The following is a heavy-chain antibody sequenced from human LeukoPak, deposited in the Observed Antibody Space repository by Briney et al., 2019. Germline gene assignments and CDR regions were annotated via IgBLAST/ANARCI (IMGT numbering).Heavy chain of an antibody. D-gene: IGHD5-18*01. CDR2: ISNTGRAT. Sequence: GGSLRLSCVASGFTFSSYSMHWVRQAPGEGLEWLSGISNTGRATDYADSIKGRFTISRDNAKNSLYLQMNSLRAEDTAVYYCARDWSYSGYNYGYLSFDIWGQGTMVTVSS. V-gene: IGHV3-48*01. CDR3: ARDWSYSGYNYGYLSFDI. CDR1: GFTFSSYS. J-gene: IGHJ3*02.